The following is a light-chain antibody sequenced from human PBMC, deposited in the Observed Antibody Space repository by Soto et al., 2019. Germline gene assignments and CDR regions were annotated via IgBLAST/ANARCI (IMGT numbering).Light chain of an antibody. CDR1: QYIGRY. CDR2: AAS. V-gene: IGKV1-39*01. CDR3: QQRSNWPQT. J-gene: IGKJ1*01. Sequence: DIQMTQSPSSLSASVGDRVTITCRAGQYIGRYLNWYQQKPGKAPKLLIYAASSLHSGVPSRFSGSGSGTDFTLTISSLEPEDFAVYYCQQRSNWPQTFGQGTKVEIK.